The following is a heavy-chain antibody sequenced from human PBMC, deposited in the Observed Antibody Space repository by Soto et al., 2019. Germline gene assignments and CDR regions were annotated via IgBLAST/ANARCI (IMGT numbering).Heavy chain of an antibody. Sequence: DVQLVESGGGLVQPGRSLRLSCAASGFTFDDYAMHWVRQAPGKGLEWVSGISWNSGSIGYADSVKGRFTISRDNAKNSLYLQMNSLRAEDTALYYCAKDINLSGHYYYGMDVWGQGTTVTVSS. CDR2: ISWNSGSI. CDR3: AKDINLSGHYYYGMDV. J-gene: IGHJ6*02. CDR1: GFTFDDYA. V-gene: IGHV3-9*01. D-gene: IGHD3-10*01.